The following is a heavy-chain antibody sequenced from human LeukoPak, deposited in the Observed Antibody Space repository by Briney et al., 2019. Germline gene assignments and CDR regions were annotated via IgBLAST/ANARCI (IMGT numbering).Heavy chain of an antibody. CDR1: GYSFTSYW. Sequence: GESLKISCKGSGYSFTSYWIGGVRQMPGKGLEGMGIIYPGDSDTRYSTSFQGQVTISADKYSRTAYLQWSSLKSSDTAMYYCARRVDDGFDYWGQGTLVTVSS. D-gene: IGHD3-3*01. CDR3: ARRVDDGFDY. CDR2: IYPGDSDT. J-gene: IGHJ4*02. V-gene: IGHV5-51*01.